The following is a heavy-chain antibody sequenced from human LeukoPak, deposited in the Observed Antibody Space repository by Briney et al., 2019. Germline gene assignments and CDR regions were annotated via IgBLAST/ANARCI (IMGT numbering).Heavy chain of an antibody. CDR1: GFTFSTYG. Sequence: GGSLRLSCAASGFTFSTYGMHWVRQAPGKGLEWVAVISYDGSNKYYADSVKGRFTISRDNSKNTLYLQMNSLRAEDTAVYYCAKGSNNLGWFDPWGQGTLVTVSS. D-gene: IGHD1/OR15-1a*01. J-gene: IGHJ5*02. CDR3: AKGSNNLGWFDP. V-gene: IGHV3-30*18. CDR2: ISYDGSNK.